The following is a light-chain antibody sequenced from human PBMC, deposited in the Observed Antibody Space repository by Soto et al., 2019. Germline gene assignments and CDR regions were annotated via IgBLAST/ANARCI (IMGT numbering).Light chain of an antibody. J-gene: IGKJ3*01. Sequence: DIQMTQSPSTLSASVGDRVTITCRASQSISSWLAWYQQKPGKAPKLLIYDASSLESGVPSRFSGSGSGTEFTLTISSLQPDDFATSYCQQYNSPLAFGPGTKVDIK. CDR1: QSISSW. V-gene: IGKV1-5*01. CDR3: QQYNSPLA. CDR2: DAS.